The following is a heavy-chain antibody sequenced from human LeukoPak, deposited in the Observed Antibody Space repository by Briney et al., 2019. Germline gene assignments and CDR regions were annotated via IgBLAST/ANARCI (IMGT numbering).Heavy chain of an antibody. J-gene: IGHJ5*02. D-gene: IGHD6-13*01. CDR1: GFTFSGSA. CDR2: IRSKSNNYAT. CDR3: TRPLYSSNCFDP. Sequence: GGSLRLSCAASGFTFSGSAMHWVRQASGKGLEWVGRIRSKSNNYATAYSESVKGRFTISRDDSKNMAYLQLNSLITEDTAVYYCTRPLYSSNCFDPWGQGTLVTVSS. V-gene: IGHV3-73*01.